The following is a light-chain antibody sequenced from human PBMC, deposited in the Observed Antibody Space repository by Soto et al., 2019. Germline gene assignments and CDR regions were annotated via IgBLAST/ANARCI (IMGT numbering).Light chain of an antibody. CDR2: AAS. J-gene: IGKJ4*01. CDR1: QGISSY. V-gene: IGKV1-9*01. Sequence: IQLTQSPSSLSASVGDRVTITCRASQGISSYLAWYQQKPGKAPKLLIYAASTLQGGVPSRFSGSGSGTDFTLTISSLQPEDFATYYRQQLDSYPLTFGGGTKVDIK. CDR3: QQLDSYPLT.